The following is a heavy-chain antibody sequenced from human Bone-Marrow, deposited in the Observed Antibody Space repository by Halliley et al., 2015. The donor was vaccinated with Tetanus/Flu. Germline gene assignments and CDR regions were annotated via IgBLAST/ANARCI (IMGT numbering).Heavy chain of an antibody. J-gene: IGHJ6*02. V-gene: IGHV5-51*01. CDR2: IFPGASDP. D-gene: IGHD1-20*01. Sequence: RGWMGMIFPGASDPRYSPSFQGQVPISIDKSNGTAYLRWRSLQASDPAIYFCARQIGNNAMDVWGQGTTVTVSS. CDR3: ARQIGNNAMDV.